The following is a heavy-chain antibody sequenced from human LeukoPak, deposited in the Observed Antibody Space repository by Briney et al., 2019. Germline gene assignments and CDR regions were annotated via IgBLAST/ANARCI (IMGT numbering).Heavy chain of an antibody. CDR3: ARESTIAVFFRPGWFDP. CDR1: GRTFSEYA. J-gene: IGHJ5*02. D-gene: IGHD6-19*01. Sequence: GGSLRLSCAASGRTFSEYAMHWVRQAPGKGLEWVAVMSYDGNDIFCADSVKGRFTISRDNSKIMLYLQMNSLRVEDTAMYYCARESTIAVFFRPGWFDPWGQGILVTVSS. V-gene: IGHV3-30*07. CDR2: MSYDGNDI.